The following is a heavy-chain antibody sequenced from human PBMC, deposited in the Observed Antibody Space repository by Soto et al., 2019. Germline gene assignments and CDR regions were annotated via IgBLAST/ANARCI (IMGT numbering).Heavy chain of an antibody. D-gene: IGHD3-22*01. J-gene: IGHJ6*02. CDR2: INSSSSYI. Sequence: GGTLRLSCADSGFTLGSCTKNPVRQIPGQWQGRESPINSSSSYIYDAEPVKGRFTMSMDNAKNLLYLQMNSLRAEVTAVYYFAILGETYYYDSSCYYSYYYYVMDVCGQGTTVTVS. V-gene: IGHV3-21*01. CDR3: AILGETYYYDSSCYYSYYYYVMDV. CDR1: GFTLGSCT.